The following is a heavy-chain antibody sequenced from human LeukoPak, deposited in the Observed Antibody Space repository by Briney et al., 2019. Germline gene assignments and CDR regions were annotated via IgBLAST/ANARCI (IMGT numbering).Heavy chain of an antibody. CDR2: IGGSSGRT. CDR3: ANVAFYYTSGTYV. Sequence: PGGSLRLSCVASGFTFSNYALSWFRRAPGKGLEWVSSIGGSSGRTYYADSVKGRFTISRDDSKNTLYLQMNSLRADDTALYYCANVAFYYTSGTYVWGQGTLVTVSS. D-gene: IGHD3-10*01. J-gene: IGHJ4*02. CDR1: GFTFSNYA. V-gene: IGHV3-23*01.